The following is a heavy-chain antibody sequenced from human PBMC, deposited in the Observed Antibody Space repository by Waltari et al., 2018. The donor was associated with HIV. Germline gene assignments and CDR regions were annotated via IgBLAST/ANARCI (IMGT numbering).Heavy chain of an antibody. CDR3: AGEVGYCSGGTCYSGWFDP. CDR2: IQQSGIT. Sequence: QVQLQESGPGLVKPSETLSLTCAVSGYPISSGYYWGWIRPPPGTGLEWIWSIQQSGITYYNPSLKSRVTLSVDTAKNHFPLKLSSVTAANKVVYYCAGEVGYCSGGTCYSGWFDPWGQGTLVTVSS. J-gene: IGHJ5*02. CDR1: GYPISSGYY. D-gene: IGHD2-15*01. V-gene: IGHV4-38-2*01.